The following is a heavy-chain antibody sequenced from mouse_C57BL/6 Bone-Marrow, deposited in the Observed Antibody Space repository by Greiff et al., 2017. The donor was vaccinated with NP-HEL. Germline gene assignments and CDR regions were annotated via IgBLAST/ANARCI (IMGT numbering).Heavy chain of an antibody. V-gene: IGHV1-62-2*01. Sequence: VQRVESGAELVKPGASVKLSCKASGYTFTEYTIHWVKQRPGQGLEWIGWFYPVSGSIKYNEKFKDKATLTADKSSSKVYMELSRLTSEDSAVYFCARHPRYDGYFDYWGQGTTLTVSS. CDR1: GYTFTEYT. CDR2: FYPVSGSI. D-gene: IGHD2-3*01. CDR3: ARHPRYDGYFDY. J-gene: IGHJ2*01.